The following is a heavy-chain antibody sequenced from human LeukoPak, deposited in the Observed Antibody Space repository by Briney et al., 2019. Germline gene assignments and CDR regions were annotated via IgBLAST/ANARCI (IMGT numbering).Heavy chain of an antibody. J-gene: IGHJ4*02. V-gene: IGHV1-24*01. CDR3: ATDPGGYSYGQPYYFDY. Sequence: ASVKVSCKVSGYTLTELSMHWARQAPGKGLEWMGGFDPEDGETIYAQKFQGRVTMTEDTSTDTAYMELSSLRSEDTAVYYCATDPGGYSYGQPYYFDYWGQGTLVTVSS. D-gene: IGHD5-18*01. CDR1: GYTLTELS. CDR2: FDPEDGET.